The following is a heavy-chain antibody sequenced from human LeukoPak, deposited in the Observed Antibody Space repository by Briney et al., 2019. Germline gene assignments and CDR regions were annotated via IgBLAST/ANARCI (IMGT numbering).Heavy chain of an antibody. CDR1: GYTLTELS. D-gene: IGHD3-22*01. CDR3: ARGISGSAYYSIDI. V-gene: IGHV1-24*01. Sequence: ASVKVSCKVSGYTLTELSMHWVRQAPGKGLEWMGGFDPEDGETIYAQKFQGRVTITMNTSINTAYMELSSLRSEDTAVYYCARGISGSAYYSIDIWGQGTMVTVSS. CDR2: FDPEDGET. J-gene: IGHJ3*02.